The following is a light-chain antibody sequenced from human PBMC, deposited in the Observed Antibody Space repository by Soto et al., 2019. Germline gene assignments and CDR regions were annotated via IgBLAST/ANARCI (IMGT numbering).Light chain of an antibody. Sequence: EIVLTQSPGTLSLSPGERATLSCRAGQSVSSSYLAWYQQKPGQAPRLLIYSASSRATGIPDRFSGSGSGTDFTLTISRLEPEDFAVYYCQQYGSSPRVTFGQGTKVDIK. J-gene: IGKJ1*01. V-gene: IGKV3-20*01. CDR2: SAS. CDR3: QQYGSSPRVT. CDR1: QSVSSSY.